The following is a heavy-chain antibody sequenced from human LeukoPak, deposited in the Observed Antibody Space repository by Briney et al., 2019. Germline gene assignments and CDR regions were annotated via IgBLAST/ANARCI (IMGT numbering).Heavy chain of an antibody. Sequence: SETLSLTCSVSGGSISSNHWSWIRQPPGKGLEWIGYIYYSGSTNYNPSLKSRVTISVDTSKNQLSLKLSSVTAADTAVYYCARDLHSGNYYWLDYWGQGTLVTVSS. CDR1: GGSISSNH. CDR2: IYYSGST. V-gene: IGHV4-59*12. D-gene: IGHD1-26*01. J-gene: IGHJ4*02. CDR3: ARDLHSGNYYWLDY.